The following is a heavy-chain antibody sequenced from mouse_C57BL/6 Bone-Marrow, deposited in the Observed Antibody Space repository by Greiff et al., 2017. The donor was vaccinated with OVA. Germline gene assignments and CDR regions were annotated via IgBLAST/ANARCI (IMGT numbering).Heavy chain of an antibody. D-gene: IGHD3-1*01. CDR1: GYTFTSYW. CDR3: ARSGYPAY. CDR2: IDPSDSYT. J-gene: IGHJ3*01. V-gene: IGHV1-50*01. Sequence: VQLQQPGAELVKPGASVKLSCKASGYTFTSYWMQWVKQRPGQGLEWIGEIDPSDSYTNYNQKFKGKATLTVDTSSSTAYMQLSSLTSEDSAVYYCARSGYPAYWGQGTLVTVSA.